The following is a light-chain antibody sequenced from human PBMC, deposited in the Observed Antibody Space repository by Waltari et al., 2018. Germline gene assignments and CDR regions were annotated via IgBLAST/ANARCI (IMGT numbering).Light chain of an antibody. CDR3: QGWEGSSDHYA. CDR2: DDS. V-gene: IGLV3-21*03. CDR1: NIGGKT. Sequence: SYVLTQPASVSVAPGKTARITCEGNNIGGKTVHWYQLRPGQAPVLVVHDDSDRPSGIPERFSGSNSGNTATLTISGVEVGDEGDYSCQGWEGSSDHYAFGTGTAVSV. J-gene: IGLJ1*01.